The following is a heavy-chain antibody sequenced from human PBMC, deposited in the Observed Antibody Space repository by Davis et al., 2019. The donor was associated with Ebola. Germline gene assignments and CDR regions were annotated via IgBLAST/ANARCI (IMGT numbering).Heavy chain of an antibody. Sequence: GSLRLSCTVSGAPISGHFWSWVRQPPGKGLEWIGKMYYGGSTNYNPSLESRVAISADTSKNRFFLMLTSVTAADTAAYFCATLGGVFDYWGQGILVSVSS. V-gene: IGHV4-59*11. J-gene: IGHJ4*02. CDR3: ATLGGVFDY. CDR2: MYYGGST. CDR1: GAPISGHF. D-gene: IGHD2-8*02.